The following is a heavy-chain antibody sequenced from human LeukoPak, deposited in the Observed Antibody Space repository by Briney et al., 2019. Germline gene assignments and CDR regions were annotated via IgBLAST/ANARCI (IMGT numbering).Heavy chain of an antibody. D-gene: IGHD6-19*01. Sequence: ASVKVSCKASGYTFTGYYMHWVRQAPGQGLEWMGWINPNSGGTNYAQKFQGRVTMTRDTCISTAYMELSRLRSDDTAVYYCARDSYSSGWYGYFDLWGRGTLVTVSS. J-gene: IGHJ2*01. CDR1: GYTFTGYY. V-gene: IGHV1-2*02. CDR2: INPNSGGT. CDR3: ARDSYSSGWYGYFDL.